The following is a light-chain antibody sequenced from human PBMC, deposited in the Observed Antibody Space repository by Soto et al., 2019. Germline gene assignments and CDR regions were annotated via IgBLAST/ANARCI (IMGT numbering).Light chain of an antibody. CDR2: GAS. CDR3: QQYGYSPIT. J-gene: IGKJ5*01. Sequence: EIVLTQSPGTLSLSPGERATLSCRASQSVSSSYLAWYQQKPGQAPRLLIYGASSRATGIPDRFSGSGSGTDFTLTTSRLEPEDFVVYYCQQYGYSPITFGQGTRLEI. CDR1: QSVSSSY. V-gene: IGKV3-20*01.